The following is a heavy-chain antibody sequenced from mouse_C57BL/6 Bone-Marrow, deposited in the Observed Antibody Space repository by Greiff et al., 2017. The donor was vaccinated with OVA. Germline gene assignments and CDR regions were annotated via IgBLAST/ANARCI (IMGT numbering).Heavy chain of an antibody. CDR3: ARRGSSSWYFDV. V-gene: IGHV1-81*01. D-gene: IGHD1-1*01. Sequence: VQLQQSGAELARPGASVKLSCKASGYTFTSYGISWVKQRTGQGLEWIGEIYPRSGNTYYNEKFKGKATLTADKSSSTAYMELRSLTSEDSAVYFCARRGSSSWYFDVWGTGTTVTVSS. CDR2: IYPRSGNT. CDR1: GYTFTSYG. J-gene: IGHJ1*03.